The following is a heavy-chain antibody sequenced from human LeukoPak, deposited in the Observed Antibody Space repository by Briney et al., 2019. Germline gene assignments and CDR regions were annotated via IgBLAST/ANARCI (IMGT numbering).Heavy chain of an antibody. V-gene: IGHV3-23*01. CDR1: GFTFSSCA. J-gene: IGHJ4*02. Sequence: PGGSLRLSCAASGFTFSSCAMSWVRQAPGKGLEWVSAISGSGGSTYYADSVKGRFTISRDNSKNSLYLQMNSLRAEDTAVYYCARVETPDSSGTTPGDYWGQGILVTVSS. D-gene: IGHD3-22*01. CDR2: ISGSGGST. CDR3: ARVETPDSSGTTPGDY.